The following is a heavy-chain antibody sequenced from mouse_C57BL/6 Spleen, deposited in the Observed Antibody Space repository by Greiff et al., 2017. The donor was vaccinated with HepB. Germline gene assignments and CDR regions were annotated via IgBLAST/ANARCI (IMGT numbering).Heavy chain of an antibody. D-gene: IGHD2-2*01. CDR2: ISSGGSYT. Sequence: EVKLMESGGDLVKPGGSLKLSCAASGFTFSSYGMSWVRQTPDKRLEWVATISSGGSYTYYPDSVKGRFTISRDNAKNTLYLQMSSLKSEDTAMYYCARQGFSYGYDWAWFAYWGQGTLVTVSA. CDR1: GFTFSSYG. V-gene: IGHV5-6*01. CDR3: ARQGFSYGYDWAWFAY. J-gene: IGHJ3*01.